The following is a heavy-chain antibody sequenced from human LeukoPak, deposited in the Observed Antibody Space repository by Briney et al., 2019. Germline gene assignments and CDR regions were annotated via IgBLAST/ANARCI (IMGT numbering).Heavy chain of an antibody. J-gene: IGHJ4*02. CDR1: GFTFSDYA. V-gene: IGHV3-49*04. Sequence: PGRSLRLSCSASGFTFSDYAMTWVRQVPGKGLEWVGFIRNKANGGTADYAASVKGRFTISRDDSKTTACLQMDNLKTEDTAMYYCSRAYSTGWLGINDYWGQGALVTVSS. CDR2: IRNKANGGTA. D-gene: IGHD6-19*01. CDR3: SRAYSTGWLGINDY.